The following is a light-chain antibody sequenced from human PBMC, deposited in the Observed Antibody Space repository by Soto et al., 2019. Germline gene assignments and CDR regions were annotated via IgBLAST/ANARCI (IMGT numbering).Light chain of an antibody. CDR1: QSVSGN. CDR2: ATF. CDR3: QQYNKRRT. V-gene: IGKV3-15*01. Sequence: EIVLTQSPATLSVSPGERATLSCRASQSVSGNLAWYQQKPGQAPRLLIYATFARATGIPARFSGSGSGTEFTLTISSLQSEDFAVYYCQQYNKRRTLGQGTKVDIK. J-gene: IGKJ1*01.